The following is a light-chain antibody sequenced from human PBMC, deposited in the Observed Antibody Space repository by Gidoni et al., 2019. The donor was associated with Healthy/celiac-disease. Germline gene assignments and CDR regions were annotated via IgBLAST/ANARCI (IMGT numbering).Light chain of an antibody. V-gene: IGLV3-1*01. CDR1: KLGDKY. CDR3: QAWDTSTVV. Sequence: SYELTQPPSVSVSPGQTGSITCSGDKLGDKYASWYQQKAGQSPVLVIYQDDKRPSGIPERFSGSNSGNIATLTISGTQALDEADYYCQAWDTSTVVFGGGTKLTVL. CDR2: QDD. J-gene: IGLJ2*01.